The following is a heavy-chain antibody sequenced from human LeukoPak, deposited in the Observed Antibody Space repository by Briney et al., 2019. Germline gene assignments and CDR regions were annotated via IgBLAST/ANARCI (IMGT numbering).Heavy chain of an antibody. CDR1: GISITGYS. V-gene: IGHV3-21*01. Sequence: GGSLRLSCAASGISITGYSMNWIRQAPGKVLEWVATITSDSTYISHAASVRGRFTVSRDNAKNSVFLQMDSLRTGDTAVYFCARDCERGYSYGLCWGQGTVVTVSS. D-gene: IGHD5-18*01. J-gene: IGHJ4*02. CDR2: ITSDSTYI. CDR3: ARDCERGYSYGLC.